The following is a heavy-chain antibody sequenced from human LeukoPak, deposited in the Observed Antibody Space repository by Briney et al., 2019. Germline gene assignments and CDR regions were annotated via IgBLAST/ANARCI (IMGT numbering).Heavy chain of an antibody. CDR3: AEDGIRDHSHHNWFDP. CDR2: ISYDGSNK. D-gene: IGHD2-21*01. J-gene: IGHJ5*02. Sequence: PGSSLRLSCAASGFTFSSYGMHRVRQAPGKGLEGGAVISYDGSNKYCAASVQGRFTISRAHSKNTRYLQMNRLRAEVTAVYFHAEDGIRDHSHHNWFDPWGQGTLVTVSS. CDR1: GFTFSSYG. V-gene: IGHV3-30*03.